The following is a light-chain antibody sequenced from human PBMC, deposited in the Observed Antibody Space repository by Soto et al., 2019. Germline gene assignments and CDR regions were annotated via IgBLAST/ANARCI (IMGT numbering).Light chain of an antibody. V-gene: IGKV3-11*01. CDR2: LTS. CDR3: HQRQSWPRT. Sequence: EIGLTQSPATLSAFPGDRVTLSCRASQALNTRLAWYQHKPGQAPRLLIYLTSNRAAGVPARFSAWGSETDFTLTISDVEPEDFAVYYCHQRQSWPRTFGQGTKVDNK. CDR1: QALNTR. J-gene: IGKJ1*01.